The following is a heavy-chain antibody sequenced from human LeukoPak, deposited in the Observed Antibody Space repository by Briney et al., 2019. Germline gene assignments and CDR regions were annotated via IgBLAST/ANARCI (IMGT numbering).Heavy chain of an antibody. J-gene: IGHJ4*02. D-gene: IGHD2-15*01. CDR2: ISYDGSNK. Sequence: PGGSLRLSCAASGFTFSSYAMHWVRQAPGKGLEWVAVISYDGSNKYYADSVKGRFTISRDNSKNTLYLQMNSLRAEDTAVYYCARTPCSGGSCYSNQPLYYFDYWGQGTLVTVSS. CDR1: GFTFSSYA. CDR3: ARTPCSGGSCYSNQPLYYFDY. V-gene: IGHV3-30-3*01.